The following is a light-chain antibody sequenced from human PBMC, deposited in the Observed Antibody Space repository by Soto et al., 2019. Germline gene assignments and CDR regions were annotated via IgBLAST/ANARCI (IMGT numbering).Light chain of an antibody. CDR2: SAS. V-gene: IGKV3-15*01. CDR3: PLSSKWPPT. Sequence: DIVMTQSPATLSVSPGDRVTLSCRGSQTVSNNLAWYQQKPGQAPRLLISSASTRATGVPGRFTGSGSGTDGTVTMSSLESAYFAVYDCPLSSKWPPTFGQGTKVEI. CDR1: QTVSNN. J-gene: IGKJ1*01.